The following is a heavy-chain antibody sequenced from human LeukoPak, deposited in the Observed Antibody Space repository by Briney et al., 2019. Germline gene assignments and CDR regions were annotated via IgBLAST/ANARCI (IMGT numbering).Heavy chain of an antibody. CDR1: GGSISSYY. Sequence: SETLSLTCTVSGGSISSYYWSWIRQPAGKGLEWIGRIYTSGSTNYNPSLKSRVTMSVDTSKNQFSLKLSSVTAADTAMYYCARGYYDARGDSNPFDIWGQGTMVTVSS. V-gene: IGHV4-4*07. D-gene: IGHD3-22*01. CDR2: IYTSGST. J-gene: IGHJ3*02. CDR3: ARGYYDARGDSNPFDI.